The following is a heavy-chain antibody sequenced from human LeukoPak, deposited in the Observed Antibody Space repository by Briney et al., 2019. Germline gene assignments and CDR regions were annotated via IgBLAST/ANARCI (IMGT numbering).Heavy chain of an antibody. Sequence: PGGSLRLSCAASGFTFSSYGMHWVRQAPGKGLEWVAVISYDGSNTYYADSVKGRFTISRDNSKNTLYLQMNSLRAEDTAVYYCAKDMSGNYPRPDYWGQGPWSPSPQ. CDR1: GFTFSSYG. V-gene: IGHV3-30*18. CDR3: AKDMSGNYPRPDY. CDR2: ISYDGSNT. J-gene: IGHJ4*02. D-gene: IGHD1-7*01.